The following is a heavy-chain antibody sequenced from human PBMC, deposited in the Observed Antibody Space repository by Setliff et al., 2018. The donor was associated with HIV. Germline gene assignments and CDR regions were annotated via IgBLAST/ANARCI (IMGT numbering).Heavy chain of an antibody. Sequence: ASVKVSCKASGYTFTSSDINWVRQATGQGLEWMGWMNPNSGNTGYAQKFQGRVTMTRDTSIRTAYMELSSLRYEDTAVYYCARGWMATLNGPLAYWGQGTLVTVSS. CDR1: GYTFTSSD. CDR2: MNPNSGNT. D-gene: IGHD2-15*01. J-gene: IGHJ4*02. CDR3: ARGWMATLNGPLAY. V-gene: IGHV1-8*02.